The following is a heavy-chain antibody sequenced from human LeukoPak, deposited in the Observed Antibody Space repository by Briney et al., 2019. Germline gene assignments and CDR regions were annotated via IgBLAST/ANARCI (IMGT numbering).Heavy chain of an antibody. CDR1: GSSISSGYY. D-gene: IGHD2-15*01. J-gene: IGHJ4*02. V-gene: IGHV4-38-2*02. CDR3: ARAFRCGGNACPYYFDY. CDR2: IYYTGST. Sequence: PSETLSLTCTVSGSSISSGYYWGWIRQPPGKGLEWIGSIYYTGSTYSNPSLESRVTISLETSKTQFSLKLNSVTAADMAVYYCARAFRCGGNACPYYFDYWGQGTLVTVSS.